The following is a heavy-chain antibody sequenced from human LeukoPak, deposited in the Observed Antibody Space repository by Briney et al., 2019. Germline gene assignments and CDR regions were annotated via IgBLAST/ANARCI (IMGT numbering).Heavy chain of an antibody. CDR1: GFTFSSYA. J-gene: IGHJ1*01. CDR2: ISYDGSNK. CDR3: ANEVGSIVGAN. D-gene: IGHD1-26*01. Sequence: GGSLRLSCAASGFTFSSYAMHWVRQAPGKGLEWVAVISYDGSNKYYADSVKGRFTISRDNSKNTLYVQMNSLRAEDTAVYYCANEVGSIVGANWGQGTLVTVSS. V-gene: IGHV3-30*04.